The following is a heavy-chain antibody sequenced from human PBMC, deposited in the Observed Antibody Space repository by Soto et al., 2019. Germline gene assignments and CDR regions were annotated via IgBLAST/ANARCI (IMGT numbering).Heavy chain of an antibody. CDR1: RFTFSDYY. Sequence: PGWSLRLSFAASRFTFSDYYMSWVRQAPGKGRQRVQYISRSSSYTNYADSVKGRFTISRDNAKNSMYLQMNSLRAEDTAVYYCASEYYDSSDSPFDYWGQGTLVTVSS. J-gene: IGHJ4*01. V-gene: IGHV3-11*06. D-gene: IGHD3-22*01. CDR3: ASEYYDSSDSPFDY. CDR2: ISRSSSYT.